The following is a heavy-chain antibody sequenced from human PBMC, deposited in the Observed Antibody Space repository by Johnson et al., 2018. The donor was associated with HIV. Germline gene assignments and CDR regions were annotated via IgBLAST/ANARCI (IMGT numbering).Heavy chain of an antibody. Sequence: VQLVESGVGLVQPGGSLRLSCAASGFTVSSNYMTWVRQAPGKGLEWVAVIFSGGSTYYAASVKGRFTISSDNSKNKLYLQMNSLRAEDTAVFDCARACRDGYTCDVFDIWGQGTMVTVSS. CDR2: IFSGGST. CDR1: GFTVSSNY. V-gene: IGHV3-66*01. J-gene: IGHJ3*02. D-gene: IGHD5-24*01. CDR3: ARACRDGYTCDVFDI.